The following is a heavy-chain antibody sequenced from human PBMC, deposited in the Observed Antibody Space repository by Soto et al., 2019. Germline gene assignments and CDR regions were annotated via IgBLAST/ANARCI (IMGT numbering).Heavy chain of an antibody. D-gene: IGHD2-15*01. V-gene: IGHV4-34*01. CDR1: GERLSRYS. CDR3: AKKHYSGFDF. CDR2: INSSGSS. J-gene: IGHJ4*02. Sequence: EPLSVTGAVYGERLSRYSGSWIRQPPEKGLEWIGEINSSGSSVYSPSLKSRVTISIDTSNMQFSLKLTSATAADTAVYYCAKKHYSGFDFWGPGALVTGFS.